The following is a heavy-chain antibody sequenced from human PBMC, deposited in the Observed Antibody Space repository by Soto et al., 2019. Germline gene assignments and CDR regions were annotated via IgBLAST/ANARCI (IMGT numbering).Heavy chain of an antibody. CDR2: IYYSGST. D-gene: IGHD3-22*01. V-gene: IGHV4-59*01. J-gene: IGHJ4*02. CDR1: GGTISSYY. CDR3: AIRGYSSGYVY. Sequence: SETLSLTCTVSGGTISSYYWSWVRQPPGKGLEWIGYIYYSGSTNYNPSLTSRVTISVDTSKNQFSLKLSSVTAADTAVYYCAIRGYSSGYVYWGQGTLVTVSS.